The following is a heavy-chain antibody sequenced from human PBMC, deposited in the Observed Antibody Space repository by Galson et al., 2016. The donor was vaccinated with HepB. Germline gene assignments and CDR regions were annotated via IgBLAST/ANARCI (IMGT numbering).Heavy chain of an antibody. Sequence: SLRLSCAASGFTFDDYAMYWVRQAPGKGLEWVSGISWNSGSIGYADSVKGRFAISRDNAKNSLYLQMNSLRAEDTALYYCAKGQRSTWWDGMDVWGQGTLVTVSS. D-gene: IGHD6-13*01. CDR1: GFTFDDYA. CDR2: ISWNSGSI. CDR3: AKGQRSTWWDGMDV. J-gene: IGHJ6*02. V-gene: IGHV3-9*01.